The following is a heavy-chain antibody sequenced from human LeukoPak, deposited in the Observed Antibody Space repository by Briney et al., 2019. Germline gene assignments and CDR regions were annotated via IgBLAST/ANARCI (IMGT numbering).Heavy chain of an antibody. J-gene: IGHJ4*02. Sequence: SETLSLTCAVYGGSFSGYYWSWIRQPPGKGLEWIGEINHSGSTNYNPSLKSRVTISVDTSKNQSSLKLSSVTAADTAVYYCARVKLPMVRGVIIDYWGQGTLVTVSS. CDR1: GGSFSGYY. D-gene: IGHD3-10*01. CDR2: INHSGST. V-gene: IGHV4-34*01. CDR3: ARVKLPMVRGVIIDY.